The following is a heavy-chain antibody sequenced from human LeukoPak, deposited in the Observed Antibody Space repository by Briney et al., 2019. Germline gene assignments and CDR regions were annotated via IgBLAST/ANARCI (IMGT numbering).Heavy chain of an antibody. CDR3: TRLDYHDSSTLDY. V-gene: IGHV5-51*01. CDR1: GYGFTTYW. J-gene: IGHJ4*02. Sequence: GESLKISCKGSGYGFTTYWIAWVRQMPGKGLEWMGITYPDDSDARYSPSFQGQVTISADKSISTAYLQWNRLKASDTAMYYCTRLDYHDSSTLDYWGQGTLVTVSS. CDR2: TYPDDSDA. D-gene: IGHD3-22*01.